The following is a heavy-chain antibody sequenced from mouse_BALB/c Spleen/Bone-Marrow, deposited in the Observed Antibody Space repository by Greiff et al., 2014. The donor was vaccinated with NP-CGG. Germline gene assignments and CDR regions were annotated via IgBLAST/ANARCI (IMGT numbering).Heavy chain of an antibody. D-gene: IGHD1-1*01. V-gene: IGHV14-3*02. CDR3: ARYYYGSSYFDY. CDR2: IDPANGNT. CDR1: GFNIKDTY. Sequence: DVQLQESGAELVKPGASVKLSCTASGFNIKDTYMHWVKQRPEQGLEWIGRIDPANGNTKYDPKFQGKATITADTSSNTAYLQLSGLTSEDTAVYYCARYYYGSSYFDYWGQGTTLTVSS. J-gene: IGHJ2*01.